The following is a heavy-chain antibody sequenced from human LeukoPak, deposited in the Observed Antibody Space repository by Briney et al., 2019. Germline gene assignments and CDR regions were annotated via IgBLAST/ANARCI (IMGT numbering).Heavy chain of an antibody. CDR3: ARLNSGDYYDILTGYYFSFDY. Sequence: GESLKISCKGSGYSFTSYWIGWVRQMPGKGLEWMGIIYPGDSDTRYSPSFQGQVTISADKSISTAYLQWSSLKASDTAMYYCARLNSGDYYDILTGYYFSFDYGGQGTLVTVSS. D-gene: IGHD3-9*01. CDR1: GYSFTSYW. CDR2: IYPGDSDT. J-gene: IGHJ4*02. V-gene: IGHV5-51*01.